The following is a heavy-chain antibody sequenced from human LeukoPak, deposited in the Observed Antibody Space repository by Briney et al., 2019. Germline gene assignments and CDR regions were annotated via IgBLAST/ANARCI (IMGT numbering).Heavy chain of an antibody. D-gene: IGHD5-24*01. CDR3: ATSGGEMATIEGFDY. Sequence: ASVKVSCKASGYTFTSYDINWVRQATGQGLEWMGWMNPNSGNTGYAQKFQGRVTMTRNTSISTAYIELSSLRSEDTAVYYCATSGGEMATIEGFDYWGQGTLVTVSS. V-gene: IGHV1-8*01. J-gene: IGHJ4*02. CDR1: GYTFTSYD. CDR2: MNPNSGNT.